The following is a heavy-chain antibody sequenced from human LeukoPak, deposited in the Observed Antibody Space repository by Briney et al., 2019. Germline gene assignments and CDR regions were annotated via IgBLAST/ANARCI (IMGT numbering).Heavy chain of an antibody. Sequence: PGGSLRLSCAASGFTVSSNYMSWVRQAPGKGLEWISFIISSSSYIYYADSVKGRFTISRDNAKNSLYLQMNSLRAEDTAVYYCARGNRVPDYWGQGTLVTVSS. CDR3: ARGNRVPDY. CDR1: GFTVSSNY. D-gene: IGHD1-14*01. J-gene: IGHJ4*02. V-gene: IGHV3-21*01. CDR2: IISSSSYI.